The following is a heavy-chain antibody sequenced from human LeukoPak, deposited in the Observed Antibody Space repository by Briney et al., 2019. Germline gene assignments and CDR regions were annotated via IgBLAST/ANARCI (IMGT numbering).Heavy chain of an antibody. D-gene: IGHD2-15*01. Sequence: GASVKVSCKASGGTFSSYGISWVRQAPGQGLEWMGGIIPIFGTANYAQKFQGRVTITADESTSTVYMELSSLRSEDTAVYYCARDLSDGSNDAFDIWGQGTMVTVSS. J-gene: IGHJ3*02. CDR3: ARDLSDGSNDAFDI. V-gene: IGHV1-69*13. CDR1: GGTFSSYG. CDR2: IIPIFGTA.